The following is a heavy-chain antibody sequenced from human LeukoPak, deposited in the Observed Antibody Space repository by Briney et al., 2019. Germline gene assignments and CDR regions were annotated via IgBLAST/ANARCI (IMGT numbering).Heavy chain of an antibody. Sequence: ASVKVSCKASGYTFTSYGISWVRQAPGQGLERTGWISAYNGNTNYAQKLQGRVTMTTDTSTSTAYMELRSLRSDDTAVYYCARDGYCSGGSCYYYGMDVWGQGTTVTVSS. CDR3: ARDGYCSGGSCYYYGMDV. J-gene: IGHJ6*02. CDR1: GYTFTSYG. D-gene: IGHD2-15*01. V-gene: IGHV1-18*01. CDR2: ISAYNGNT.